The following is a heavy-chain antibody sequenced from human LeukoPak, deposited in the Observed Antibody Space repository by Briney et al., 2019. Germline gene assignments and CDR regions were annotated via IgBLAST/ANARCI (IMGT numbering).Heavy chain of an antibody. V-gene: IGHV4-30-2*01. D-gene: IGHD6-6*01. CDR3: ARRWSIAARKGVRGYYFDY. CDR1: GGSISSGGYS. Sequence: SQTLSLTCAVSGGSISSGGYSWSWLRQPPGKGLEWIGYIYHSGSTYYNPSLKSRVTISVDTSKNQFSLKLSSVTAADTAVYYCARRWSIAARKGVRGYYFDYWGQGTLVTVSS. J-gene: IGHJ4*02. CDR2: IYHSGST.